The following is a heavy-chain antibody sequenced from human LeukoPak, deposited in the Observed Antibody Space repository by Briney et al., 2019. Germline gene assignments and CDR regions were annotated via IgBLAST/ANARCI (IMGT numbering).Heavy chain of an antibody. J-gene: IGHJ6*02. Sequence: GGSLRLSCAASGFTFSNYGMHWVRQAPGKGLEWVAYMRYDGSNKCYADSVKGRFTISRDSSKNTLYLQMNSLRVEDTAVYYCARRYCSSTSCSQGDGMDVWGQGTTVTVSS. CDR2: MRYDGSNK. CDR1: GFTFSNYG. CDR3: ARRYCSSTSCSQGDGMDV. V-gene: IGHV3-30*02. D-gene: IGHD2-2*01.